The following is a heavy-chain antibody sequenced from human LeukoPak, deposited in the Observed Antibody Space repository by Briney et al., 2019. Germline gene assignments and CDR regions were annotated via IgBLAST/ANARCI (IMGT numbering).Heavy chain of an antibody. CDR1: GGSFSGYY. CDR3: ARVWFSSSRTFDS. V-gene: IGHV3-7*05. D-gene: IGHD6-13*01. J-gene: IGHJ4*02. Sequence: PSETLSLTCAVYGGSFSGYYWSWIRQAPGKGLEWVANIKQDGSEKYYVDSVKGRFTISRDNAKNSLYLQMNSLRAEDTAVYYCARVWFSSSRTFDSWGQGTLVTVSS. CDR2: IKQDGSEK.